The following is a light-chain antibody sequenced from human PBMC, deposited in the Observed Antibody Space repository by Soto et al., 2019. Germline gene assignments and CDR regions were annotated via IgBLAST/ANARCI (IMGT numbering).Light chain of an antibody. CDR1: SSDIGAYNY. CDR3: SSYTTTSTYV. J-gene: IGLJ1*01. CDR2: EVS. Sequence: QSALTQPASVSGSPGQSITISCTGTSSDIGAYNYVSWYQQHPGKAPKLMISEVSRRPSGVSNRFSGSKSGNTASLTISGLQAEDEADYYCSSYTTTSTYVFGPGTKVTV. V-gene: IGLV2-14*01.